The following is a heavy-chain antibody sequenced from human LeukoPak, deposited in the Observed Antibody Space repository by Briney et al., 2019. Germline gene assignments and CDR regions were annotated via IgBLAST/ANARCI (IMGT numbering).Heavy chain of an antibody. V-gene: IGHV3-74*01. J-gene: IGHJ4*02. CDR1: GFTLSTYP. CDR3: ANGYGYGYPN. Sequence: GGSLRLSCSASGFTLSTYPMHWVRQTPGKGLVWVSRINISGSEKSYADSVKGRFTISRDDAKNTLFLQMNSLRAEDTAVYYCANGYGYGYPNWGQGTLVTVSS. CDR2: INISGSEK. D-gene: IGHD5-18*01.